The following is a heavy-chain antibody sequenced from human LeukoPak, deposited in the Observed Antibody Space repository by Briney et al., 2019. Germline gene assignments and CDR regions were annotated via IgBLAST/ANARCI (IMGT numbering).Heavy chain of an antibody. D-gene: IGHD2-21*02. J-gene: IGHJ4*02. CDR1: GFTFSSYA. CDR2: MRYDGTTE. V-gene: IGHV3-30*02. CDR3: AKGVTAPDY. Sequence: GGSLRLSCAASGFTFSSYAMSWVRQAPGKGLEWVAFMRYDGTTEYYADSVKGRFTISRDNSINTLYLQMNSLGAEDTAVYYCAKGVTAPDYWGQGTLVTVSS.